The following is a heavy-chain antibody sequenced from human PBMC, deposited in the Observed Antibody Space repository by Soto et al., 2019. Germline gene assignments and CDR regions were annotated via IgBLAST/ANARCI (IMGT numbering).Heavy chain of an antibody. CDR2: IHYSGST. D-gene: IGHD4-17*01. J-gene: IGHJ4*02. Sequence: QVQLQESGPGLVKPSQTLSLTCTVSGGSISSGDYYWSWIRQPPGKGLEWIGYIHYSGSTYYNPSLKSRVTISVDTSKNQFSLKLSSVTAADTGVYYCARVGQDYGGNSVQFDYWGQGTLVTVSS. V-gene: IGHV4-30-4*01. CDR1: GGSISSGDYY. CDR3: ARVGQDYGGNSVQFDY.